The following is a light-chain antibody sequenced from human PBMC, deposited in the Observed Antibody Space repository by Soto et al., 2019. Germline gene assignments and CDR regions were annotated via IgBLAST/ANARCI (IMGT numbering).Light chain of an antibody. CDR3: ISYTSSSTRVV. J-gene: IGLJ2*01. CDR2: EVS. V-gene: IGLV2-14*01. Sequence: QSALTQPASVSGSPGESITISCTGSNSDVGGHNYVSWYQQHPGKAPKLMIYEVSDRPSGVSHRFSGSKSGDTASLTISGLQAEDEADYYCISYTSSSTRVVFGGGTKLTVL. CDR1: NSDVGGHNY.